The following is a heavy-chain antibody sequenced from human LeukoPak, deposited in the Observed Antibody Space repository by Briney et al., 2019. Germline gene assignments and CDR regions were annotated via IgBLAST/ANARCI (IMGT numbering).Heavy chain of an antibody. CDR2: ISYDGSNK. D-gene: IGHD7-27*01. V-gene: IGHV3-30*18. J-gene: IGHJ4*02. Sequence: PGWSLRLSCIASGFTFSSYGMHWVRQTPGKGLEGVALISYDGSNKVYADSVKGRFTISRDNSKNTLFLQMNSLRAEDTALYYCAKDLGGTGSYFNYWGQGTLVTVSS. CDR1: GFTFSSYG. CDR3: AKDLGGTGSYFNY.